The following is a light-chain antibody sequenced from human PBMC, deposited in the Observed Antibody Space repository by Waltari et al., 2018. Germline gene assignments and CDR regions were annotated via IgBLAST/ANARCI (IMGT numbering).Light chain of an antibody. CDR1: TGAVTSGHY. V-gene: IGLV7-46*01. CDR2: DTN. CDR3: MLSYSGAWV. J-gene: IGLJ2*01. Sequence: QAVVTQEPSLTVSPGGTVTLTCGSSTGAVTSGHYPYWFQQKPGQAPRTLIYDTNNKHSRTPARFSGSLLGGKAALTLSGAQPEDEAEYYCMLSYSGAWVFGGGTKVTVL.